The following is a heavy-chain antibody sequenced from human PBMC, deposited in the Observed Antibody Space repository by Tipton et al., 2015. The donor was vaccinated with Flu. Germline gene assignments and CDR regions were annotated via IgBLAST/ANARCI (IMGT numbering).Heavy chain of an antibody. CDR3: ARDGIFGVIRGP. CDR2: IYFSGTA. D-gene: IGHD3-3*01. CDR1: GDSVTSAGYY. V-gene: IGHV4-61*08. J-gene: IGHJ5*02. Sequence: GLVKPSETLSLNCSVSGDSVTSAGYYWSWIRQPPGKGLEWVGYIYFSGTAYYNPSLKRRVTISLDMSKNQFSLKLTSVTAADTAVYYCARDGIFGVIRGPWGQGALVTVSS.